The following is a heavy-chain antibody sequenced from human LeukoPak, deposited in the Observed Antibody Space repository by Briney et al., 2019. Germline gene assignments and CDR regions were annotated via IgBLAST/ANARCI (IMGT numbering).Heavy chain of an antibody. CDR3: ARPAAGYSSGWNRHEELTALFDI. D-gene: IGHD6-19*01. Sequence: SETLSLTCTVSGGSISSSSYYWGWIRQPPGKALEWIGSIYYSGSTYYNPSLKSRVTISVDTSKNQFSLKLSSVTAADTAVYYCARPAAGYSSGWNRHEELTALFDIWGQGTMVTVSS. V-gene: IGHV4-39*01. CDR2: IYYSGST. J-gene: IGHJ3*02. CDR1: GGSISSSSYY.